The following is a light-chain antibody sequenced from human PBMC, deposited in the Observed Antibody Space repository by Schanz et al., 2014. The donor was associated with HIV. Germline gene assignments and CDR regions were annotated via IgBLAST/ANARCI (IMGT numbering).Light chain of an antibody. Sequence: EIVLTQSPATLSLSPGERATLSCRASQSVSSYLAWYQQKPGQAPRLLIYGASSRATGIPDRFSGSGSGTDFTLTISRLEPDDFAVYYCQQYGSSPYTFGQGTKLEIK. V-gene: IGKV3-20*01. CDR3: QQYGSSPYT. CDR1: QSVSSY. J-gene: IGKJ2*01. CDR2: GAS.